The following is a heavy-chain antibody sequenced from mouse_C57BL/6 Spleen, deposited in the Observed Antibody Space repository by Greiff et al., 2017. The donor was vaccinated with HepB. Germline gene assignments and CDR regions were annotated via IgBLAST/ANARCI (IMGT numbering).Heavy chain of an antibody. CDR1: GFTFSSYA. CDR2: ISSGGDYI. D-gene: IGHD2-5*01. Sequence: EVKVVESGAGLVKPGGSLKLSCAASGFTFSSYAMSWVRQTPEKRLEWVAYISSGGDYIYYADTVKGRFTISRDNARNTLYLQMSSLKSEDTAMYYCTRVSNYGYFDYWGQGTTLTVSS. V-gene: IGHV5-9-1*02. J-gene: IGHJ2*01. CDR3: TRVSNYGYFDY.